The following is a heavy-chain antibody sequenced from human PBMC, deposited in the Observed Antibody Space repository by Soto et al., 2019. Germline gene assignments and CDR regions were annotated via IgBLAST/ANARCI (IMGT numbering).Heavy chain of an antibody. V-gene: IGHV2-70*01. J-gene: IGHJ3*02. CDR3: ARTTPGESSSWYYVGAFDI. CDR2: IDWDDDK. CDR1: GFSLSTSGMC. D-gene: IGHD6-13*01. Sequence: SGPTLMNPTQTLTLTCTFSGFSLSTSGMCVSWIRQPPGKALEWLALIDWDDDKYYSTSLKTRLTISKDTSKNQVVLTMTNMDPVDTATYYCARTTPGESSSWYYVGAFDIWGQGTMVTVSS.